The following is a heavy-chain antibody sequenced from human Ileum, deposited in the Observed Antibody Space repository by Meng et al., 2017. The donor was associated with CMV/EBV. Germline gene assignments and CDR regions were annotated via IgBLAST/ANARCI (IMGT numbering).Heavy chain of an antibody. J-gene: IGHJ5*02. Sequence: QLQLQESGPILLQPSETLSLTCTVTGGSLTSYYWTWIRQPAGKGLEWIGRIHPTGTTDDNPSLRSRVSMSLDKSKNQFSLKLTSVTAADTAVYYCARAAARGVPVDLWGQGTLVTVSS. D-gene: IGHD3-10*01. CDR3: ARAAARGVPVDL. CDR1: GGSLTSYY. V-gene: IGHV4-4*07. CDR2: IHPTGTT.